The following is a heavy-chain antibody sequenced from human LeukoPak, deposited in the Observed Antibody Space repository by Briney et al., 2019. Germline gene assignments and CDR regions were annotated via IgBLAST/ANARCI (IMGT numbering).Heavy chain of an antibody. D-gene: IGHD5-24*01. CDR1: GGSISSYY. J-gene: IGHJ4*02. CDR3: ARVGDGYNSGYYFDY. V-gene: IGHV4-4*07. Sequence: SETLSLTCTVSGGSISSYYWSWIRQPPGKGLEWIGRIYTSGSTNYNPSLKSRVTMSVDTSKNQFSLKLSSVTAADTAVYYCARVGDGYNSGYYFDYWGQGTLVTVSS. CDR2: IYTSGST.